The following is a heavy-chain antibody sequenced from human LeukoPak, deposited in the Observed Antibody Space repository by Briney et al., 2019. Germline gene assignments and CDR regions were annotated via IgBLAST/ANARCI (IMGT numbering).Heavy chain of an antibody. CDR1: GFTFSSYW. CDR2: INPGGSST. V-gene: IGHV3-74*01. J-gene: IGHJ4*02. D-gene: IGHD2-8*02. Sequence: GGSLRLSCAASGFTFSSYWMHWVRQVPGKGLVWVSRINPGGSSTAYADSVKGRFTISRDNSKNTLYLQMNSLRAEDTAVYYCAKIGMAGGPHLDYWGQGTLVTVSS. CDR3: AKIGMAGGPHLDY.